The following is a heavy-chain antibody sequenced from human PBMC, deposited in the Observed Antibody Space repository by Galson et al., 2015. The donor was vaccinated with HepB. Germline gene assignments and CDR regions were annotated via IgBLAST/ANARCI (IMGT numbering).Heavy chain of an antibody. CDR2: ISGSTGERT. Sequence: SCAASGFTFSSYAMSWVRQAPGKGLEWVSTISGSTGERTYYADSVQGRFTVSRDNSKNTLYLQMSSLRAEDTALYFCAKDFGRELRYFDWLFFDAFDIWGQGTLVTVSS. CDR1: GFTFSSYA. CDR3: AKDFGRELRYFDWLFFDAFDI. V-gene: IGHV3-23*01. J-gene: IGHJ3*02. D-gene: IGHD3-9*01.